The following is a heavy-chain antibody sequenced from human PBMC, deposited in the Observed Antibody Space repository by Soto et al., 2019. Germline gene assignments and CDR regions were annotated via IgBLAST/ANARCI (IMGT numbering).Heavy chain of an antibody. D-gene: IGHD3-10*01. CDR2: ISSNGGST. CDR1: GFTFSSYA. V-gene: IGHV3-64*01. Sequence: GGSLRLSCAASGFTFSSYAMHWVRQAPGKGLEYVSAISSNGGSTYYANSVKGRFTISRDNSKNTLYLQMGSLRAEDMAVYYCTGVGELGDSFDIWGQGTMVTVSS. J-gene: IGHJ3*02. CDR3: TGVGELGDSFDI.